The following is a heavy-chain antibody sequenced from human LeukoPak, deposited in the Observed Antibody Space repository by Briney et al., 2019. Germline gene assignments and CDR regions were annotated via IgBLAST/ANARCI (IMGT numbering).Heavy chain of an antibody. V-gene: IGHV1-3*01. CDR1: GYTFTNYA. Sequence: ASVKVSCKASGYTFTNYAMHWVRQAPGQRLEWMGWINVGNGNTKYSQKFQGRVTITRDTSASTAYMEPRSLRSEDTAVYYCARESAHAFDIWGQGTMVTVSS. J-gene: IGHJ3*02. CDR2: INVGNGNT. CDR3: ARESAHAFDI.